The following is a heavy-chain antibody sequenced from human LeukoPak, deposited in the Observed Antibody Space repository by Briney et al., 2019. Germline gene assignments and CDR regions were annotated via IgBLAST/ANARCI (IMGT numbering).Heavy chain of an antibody. V-gene: IGHV4-39*01. J-gene: IGHJ5*02. CDR2: IYDSGST. D-gene: IGHD7-27*01. CDR3: ARHPWAYNWFDP. Sequence: SETLSLTCTVSGGSISSSSYYWGWIRQPPGKGLEWIGSIYDSGSTYYNPSLKSRVTISVDTSKNQFSLKRSSVPAADTAVYYCARHPWAYNWFDPWGQGTLVTVSS. CDR1: GGSISSSSYY.